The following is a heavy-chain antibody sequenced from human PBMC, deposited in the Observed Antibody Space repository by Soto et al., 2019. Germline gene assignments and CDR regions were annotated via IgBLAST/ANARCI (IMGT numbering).Heavy chain of an antibody. J-gene: IGHJ5*02. CDR2: IFYSGST. CDR3: ARGSPLLRLLSGTLGSLRWFDP. CDR1: CGSISSGSYY. Sequence: PSETLSLTCTVSCGSISSGSYYWGWIRQPPGKGLEWIGSIFYSGSTYYNPSLKSRVTISVDTSKNQFSLKLTSVTAADTAVYYCARGSPLLRLLSGTLGSLRWFDPWGQGTQVTAPQ. D-gene: IGHD2-2*01. V-gene: IGHV4-39*01.